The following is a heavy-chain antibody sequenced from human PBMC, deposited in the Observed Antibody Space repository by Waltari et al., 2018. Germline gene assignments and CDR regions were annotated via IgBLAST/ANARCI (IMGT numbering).Heavy chain of an antibody. J-gene: IGHJ4*02. V-gene: IGHV4-38-2*01. Sequence: QVQLQESGPGLVKPSETLSLTCAVSGYSISSGYYWCWIRQPPGKGLAWIGIIYLSGTTNHTPSLKSRVTISVDPSKNQFSLTLGSVTAADTAVYYCARWNDYNDYWGQGTLVTVSS. CDR3: ARWNDYNDY. CDR1: GYSISSGYY. D-gene: IGHD1-1*01. CDR2: IYLSGTT.